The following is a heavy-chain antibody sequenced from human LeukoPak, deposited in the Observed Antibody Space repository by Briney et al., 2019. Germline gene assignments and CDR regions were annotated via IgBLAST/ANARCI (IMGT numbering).Heavy chain of an antibody. CDR1: GFTFSSYC. J-gene: IGHJ4*02. Sequence: GGSLRLSCAASGFTFSSYCMHWVRQAPGKGLEWVAFIRYDGSNKYYADSVKGRFTISRDNSQNTLYLQMNSLRAEDTAVYYCAKLLWGSYRYGDYWGQGTLVTVSS. CDR3: AKLLWGSYRYGDY. V-gene: IGHV3-30*02. CDR2: IRYDGSNK. D-gene: IGHD3-16*02.